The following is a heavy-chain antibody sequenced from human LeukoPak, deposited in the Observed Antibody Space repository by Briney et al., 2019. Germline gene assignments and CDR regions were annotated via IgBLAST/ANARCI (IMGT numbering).Heavy chain of an antibody. J-gene: IGHJ3*02. CDR3: ARLSGELWPINI. CDR2: IYYSGST. V-gene: IGHV4-59*01. Sequence: GSLRLSCTGSGFTFGDYAMTWVRQAPGKGLEWIGYIYYSGSTNYNPSLKSRVTISVDTSKNQFSLKLSSVTAADTAVYYCARLSGELWPINIWGQGTMVTVSS. D-gene: IGHD3-10*02. CDR1: GFTFGDYA.